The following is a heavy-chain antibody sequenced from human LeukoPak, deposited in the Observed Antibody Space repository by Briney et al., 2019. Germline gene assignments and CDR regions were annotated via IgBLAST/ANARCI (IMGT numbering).Heavy chain of an antibody. CDR2: INHSGST. CDR1: GGSISSYY. V-gene: IGHV4-34*01. CDR3: ARPIRFKNWFDP. D-gene: IGHD3-3*01. J-gene: IGHJ5*02. Sequence: SETLSLTCTVSGGSISSYYWSWIRQPPGKGLEWIGEINHSGSTNYNPSLKSRVTISVDTSKNQFSLKLSSVTAADTAVYYCARPIRFKNWFDPWGQGTLVTVSS.